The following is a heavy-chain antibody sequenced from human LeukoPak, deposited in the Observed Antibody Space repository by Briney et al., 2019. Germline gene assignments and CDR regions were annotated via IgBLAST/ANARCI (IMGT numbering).Heavy chain of an antibody. D-gene: IGHD5-24*01. V-gene: IGHV3-64*01. Sequence: GGSLRLSCSASGFTFSSYAMHGLRQAPGKGLEYVSAISSNGDSTYYANSVKGRFTIARDNAKNMLYLQMGSLRAEDMAVYYCARPGRDGYNYDAFDIWGQGTMVTVSS. CDR3: ARPGRDGYNYDAFDI. CDR1: GFTFSSYA. CDR2: ISSNGDST. J-gene: IGHJ3*02.